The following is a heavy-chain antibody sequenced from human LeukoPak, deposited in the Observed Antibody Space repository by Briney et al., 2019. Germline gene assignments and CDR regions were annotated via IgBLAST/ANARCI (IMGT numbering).Heavy chain of an antibody. CDR1: GFTFSSYG. CDR3: AMGLGYDGWDYFDY. J-gene: IGHJ4*02. D-gene: IGHD5-18*01. Sequence: GGSLRLSCAASGFTFSSYGMHWVRQAPGKGLEWVAVISYDGSNKYYADSVKGRFTISRDNSKNTLYLQMNSLGAEDTAVYYCAMGLGYDGWDYFDYWGQGTLVTVSS. V-gene: IGHV3-30*03. CDR2: ISYDGSNK.